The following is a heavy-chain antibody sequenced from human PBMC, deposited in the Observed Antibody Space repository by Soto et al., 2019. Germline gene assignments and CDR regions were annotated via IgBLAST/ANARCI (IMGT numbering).Heavy chain of an antibody. CDR1: GESFSGYY. CDR2: IYHSGST. V-gene: IGHV4-34*01. CDR3: ARRRARGITMAGSYYFDY. J-gene: IGHJ4*02. Sequence: QVQLQQWGAGLLKPSETLSLTCAVYGESFSGYYWSWIRQPPGKGLEWSGEIYHSGSTDYNPSLMRRVTISADTSRNQYALKLSYVSAADTAMYYCARRRARGITMAGSYYFDYWGQGNLITVSS. D-gene: IGHD6-19*01.